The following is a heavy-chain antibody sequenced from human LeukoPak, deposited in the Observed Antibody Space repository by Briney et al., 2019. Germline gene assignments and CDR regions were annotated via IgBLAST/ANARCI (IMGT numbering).Heavy chain of an antibody. CDR1: GGSLSSYY. V-gene: IGHV4-59*01. D-gene: IGHD4-17*01. Sequence: PSETLSLTCTVSGGSLSSYYWSWIRQPPGKGLEWIGYIYYSGSTNYNPSLKSRVTISVDTSKNQFSLKLSSVTAADTAVYYCARDYGDYGFDYWGQGTLVTVSS. J-gene: IGHJ4*02. CDR2: IYYSGST. CDR3: ARDYGDYGFDY.